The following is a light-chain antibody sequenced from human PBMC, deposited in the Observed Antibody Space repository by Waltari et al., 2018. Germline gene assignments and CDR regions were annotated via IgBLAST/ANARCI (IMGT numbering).Light chain of an antibody. CDR2: DAS. J-gene: IGKJ4*01. V-gene: IGKV1-33*01. Sequence: DIQMTQSPSSLSASVGDRVTITCQASQAITNYLNWYQQKPGQAPNLLISDASNLEVGVPPRFSVSVSGTHFTFTINSLQPEDIASYYCQQFDTLPLTFGGGTKVEIK. CDR1: QAITNY. CDR3: QQFDTLPLT.